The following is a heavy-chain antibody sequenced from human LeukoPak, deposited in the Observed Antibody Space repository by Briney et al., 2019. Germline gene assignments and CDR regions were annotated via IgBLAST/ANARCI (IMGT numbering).Heavy chain of an antibody. D-gene: IGHD5-18*01. Sequence: PGGSLRLSCAASGFTFSSYAMSWVRQAPGKGLEWVSAINPTGSTTHYADSVKGRFTVSRDNSRNTLYLHMNTLRADDTAVYYCAAPTAVASDYWGQGTLVTVSS. V-gene: IGHV3-23*01. J-gene: IGHJ4*02. CDR2: INPTGSTT. CDR3: AAPTAVASDY. CDR1: GFTFSSYA.